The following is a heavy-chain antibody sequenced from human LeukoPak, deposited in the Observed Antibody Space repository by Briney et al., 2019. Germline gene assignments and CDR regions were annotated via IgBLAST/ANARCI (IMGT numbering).Heavy chain of an antibody. CDR1: GYTFTGYY. CDR3: ARGDYNWNQVGFDY. Sequence: ASVTVSCKASGYTFTGYYMHWVRQAPGQGLEWMGWISAYNGNTNYAQKLQGRVTMTTDTSTSTAYMELRSLRSDDTAVYYCARGDYNWNQVGFDYWGQGTLVTVSS. V-gene: IGHV1-18*04. J-gene: IGHJ4*02. CDR2: ISAYNGNT. D-gene: IGHD1-20*01.